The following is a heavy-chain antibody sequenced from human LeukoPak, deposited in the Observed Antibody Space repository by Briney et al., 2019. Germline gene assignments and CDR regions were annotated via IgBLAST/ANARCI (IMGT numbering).Heavy chain of an antibody. CDR2: IYYSGST. V-gene: IGHV4-39*01. Sequence: TSETLSLTCAVSGGSISSSNWWRWVRQPPGKGLEWIGSIYYSGSTYYNPSLKSRVTISVDTSKNQFSLKLSSVTAADTAVYYCARPHNYGDYEYYFDYWGQGTLVTVSS. CDR1: GGSISSSNW. J-gene: IGHJ4*02. CDR3: ARPHNYGDYEYYFDY. D-gene: IGHD4-17*01.